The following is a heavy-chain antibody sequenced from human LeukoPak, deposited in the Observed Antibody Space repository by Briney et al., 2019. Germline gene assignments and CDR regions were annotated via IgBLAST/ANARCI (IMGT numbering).Heavy chain of an antibody. CDR3: ARGGYYFDY. Sequence: ASVKVSCKASGYTFTSYDINWVRQATGQGLEWMGWINPNSGGTNYAQKFQGRVTMTRDTSISTAYMELSRLRSDDTAVYYCARGGYYFDYWGQGTLVTVSS. V-gene: IGHV1-2*02. D-gene: IGHD1-14*01. CDR2: INPNSGGT. CDR1: GYTFTSYD. J-gene: IGHJ4*02.